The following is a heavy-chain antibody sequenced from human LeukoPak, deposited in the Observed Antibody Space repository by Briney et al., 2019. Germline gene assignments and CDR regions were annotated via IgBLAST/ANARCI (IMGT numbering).Heavy chain of an antibody. V-gene: IGHV5-51*01. Sequence: GESLQISCKGSGYSFTSCWIGWVRQMPGKGLEWMGIIYPGDSDTRYSPSFQGQVTISADKSISTAYLQWSSLKASDTAMYYCSGYSTYDAFDIWGQGTMVTVSS. CDR1: GYSFTSCW. D-gene: IGHD3-22*01. CDR2: IYPGDSDT. J-gene: IGHJ3*02. CDR3: SGYSTYDAFDI.